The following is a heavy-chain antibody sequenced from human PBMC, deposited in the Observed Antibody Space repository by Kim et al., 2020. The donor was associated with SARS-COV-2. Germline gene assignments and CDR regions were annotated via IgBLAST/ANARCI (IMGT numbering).Heavy chain of an antibody. CDR2: IIPILGIA. D-gene: IGHD2-2*01. CDR1: GGTFSSYA. J-gene: IGHJ6*02. CDR3: ARDSAKFCSSTSCYAGRTPRGMDV. Sequence: SVKVSCKASGGTFSSYAISWVRQAPGQGLEWMGRIIPILGIANYAQKFQGRVTITADKSTSTAYMELSSLRSEDTAVYYCARDSAKFCSSTSCYAGRTPRGMDVWGQGTTVTVSS. V-gene: IGHV1-69*04.